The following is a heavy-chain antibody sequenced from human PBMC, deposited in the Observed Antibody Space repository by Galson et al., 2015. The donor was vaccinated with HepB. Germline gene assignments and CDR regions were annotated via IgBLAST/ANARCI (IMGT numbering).Heavy chain of an antibody. CDR1: GFTFSDYY. J-gene: IGHJ4*02. CDR3: ARDGVYYDSSGILDY. V-gene: IGHV3-11*05. Sequence: SLRLSCAASGFTFSDYYMSWIRQAPGKGLEWISYISSSSSYTNYADSVKGRFTISRDNAKNSIYLQMNSLRAEDTAVYYCARDGVYYDSSGILDYWGQGTLVTVSS. D-gene: IGHD3-22*01. CDR2: ISSSSSYT.